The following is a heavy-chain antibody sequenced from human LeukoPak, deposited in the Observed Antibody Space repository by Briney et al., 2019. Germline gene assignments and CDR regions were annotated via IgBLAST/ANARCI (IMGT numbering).Heavy chain of an antibody. CDR3: AKEEVESGYRDDAFDI. CDR2: ISGSGGST. D-gene: IGHD3-3*01. CDR1: GFTFSSYT. J-gene: IGHJ3*02. V-gene: IGHV3-23*01. Sequence: GGSLRLSCAASGFTFSSYTMSWVRQAPGKGLEWVSAISGSGGSTYYADSVKGRFTISRDNSKNTLYLQMNSLRAEDTAVYYCAKEEVESGYRDDAFDIWGQGTMVTVSS.